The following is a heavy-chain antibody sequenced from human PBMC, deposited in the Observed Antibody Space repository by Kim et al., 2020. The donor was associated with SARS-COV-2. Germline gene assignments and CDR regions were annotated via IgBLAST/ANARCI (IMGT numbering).Heavy chain of an antibody. D-gene: IGHD3-3*01. V-gene: IGHV4-34*01. Sequence: SETLSLTCAVYGGSFSGYYWSWIRQPPGKGLEWIGEINHSGSTNCNPSLKSRVTISVDTSKNQFSLKLSSVTAADTAVYYCASWRGFWSVNKADYWGQGTLVTVSS. J-gene: IGHJ4*02. CDR2: INHSGST. CDR3: ASWRGFWSVNKADY. CDR1: GGSFSGYY.